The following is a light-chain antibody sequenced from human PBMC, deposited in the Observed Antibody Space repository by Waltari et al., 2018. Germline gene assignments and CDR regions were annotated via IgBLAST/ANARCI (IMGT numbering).Light chain of an antibody. V-gene: IGLV4-69*01. CDR1: SGHITNV. Sequence: QLELTQSPSASASLGASVKLTCTLSSGHITNVVAWHQQQPQKGPRYLMKVNSDGSHSRGDEIPDRFSGSSSGAERYLTISSLPSEDEADYYCQTGGHGTWMFGGGTKLTVL. CDR3: QTGGHGTWM. CDR2: VNSDGSH. J-gene: IGLJ3*02.